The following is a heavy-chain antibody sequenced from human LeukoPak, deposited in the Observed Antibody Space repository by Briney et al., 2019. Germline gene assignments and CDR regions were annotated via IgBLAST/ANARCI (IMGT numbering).Heavy chain of an antibody. CDR2: IMPFLDIT. J-gene: IGHJ5*02. V-gene: IGHV1-69*04. D-gene: IGHD5-24*01. Sequence: SVKVSCKASGYTFIGYYMHWVRQAPGQGLEWMGRIMPFLDITNYAQKFQGRVTITADKSTTTAYMELSSLRSEDTAVYYCARDRGGGESWFDPWGQGTLVTVSS. CDR1: GYTFIGYY. CDR3: ARDRGGGESWFDP.